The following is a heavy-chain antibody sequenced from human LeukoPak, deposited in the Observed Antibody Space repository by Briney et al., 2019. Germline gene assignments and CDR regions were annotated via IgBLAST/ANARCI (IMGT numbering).Heavy chain of an antibody. Sequence: GGSLRLSCAASGFTFSSYAMSWVRQAPGKGLEWVSAISGSGGSTYYADSVKGRFIISRDNSKNTLYLQMNSLRAEDTAVYYCAMDPGIAALRDYYYGMDVWGQGTTVTVSS. D-gene: IGHD6-13*01. CDR1: GFTFSSYA. V-gene: IGHV3-23*01. CDR3: AMDPGIAALRDYYYGMDV. CDR2: ISGSGGST. J-gene: IGHJ6*02.